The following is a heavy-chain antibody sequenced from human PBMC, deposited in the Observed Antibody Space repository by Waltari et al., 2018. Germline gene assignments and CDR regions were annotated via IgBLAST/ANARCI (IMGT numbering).Heavy chain of an antibody. V-gene: IGHV3-7*02. CDR1: GFTFRSYW. CDR3: ASPRRGTAFDI. CDR2: INQDGNDK. D-gene: IGHD3-16*01. Sequence: EVQLVESGGGLDQPGGSLRLSCIGSGFTFRSYWMSWVRQAPGKGLEWVASINQDGNDKYYVASVKGRFNISRDNAKNSLFLQMDSLRADDTSIFFCASPRRGTAFDIWGQGTVVTVST. J-gene: IGHJ3*02.